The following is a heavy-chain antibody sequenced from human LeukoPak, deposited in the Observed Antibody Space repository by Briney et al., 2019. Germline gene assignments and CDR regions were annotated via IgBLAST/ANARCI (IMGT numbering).Heavy chain of an antibody. Sequence: SETLSLTCAVYGGSFSGYYLSWIRQPPGKGLEWIGEINHSGSTNYNPSLKSRVTISVDTSKNQFSLRLSSVTAADTAVYYCARHEAEMATILGGYWGQGTLVTVSS. V-gene: IGHV4-34*01. J-gene: IGHJ4*02. CDR2: INHSGST. CDR1: GGSFSGYY. D-gene: IGHD5-24*01. CDR3: ARHEAEMATILGGY.